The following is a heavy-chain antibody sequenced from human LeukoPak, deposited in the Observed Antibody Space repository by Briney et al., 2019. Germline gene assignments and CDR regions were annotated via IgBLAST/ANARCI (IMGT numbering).Heavy chain of an antibody. D-gene: IGHD5-18*01. CDR2: IYYSGST. CDR1: GGSISSYY. Sequence: SETLSLTCTVSGGSISSYYWSWIRQPPGKGLEWIGYIYYSGSTNYNPSLKSRVTISVDTSKNQFSLKLSSVTAADTAVYYCARGNHYSYGYCYYGMDVWGQGTTVTVSS. CDR3: ARGNHYSYGYCYYGMDV. V-gene: IGHV4-59*01. J-gene: IGHJ6*02.